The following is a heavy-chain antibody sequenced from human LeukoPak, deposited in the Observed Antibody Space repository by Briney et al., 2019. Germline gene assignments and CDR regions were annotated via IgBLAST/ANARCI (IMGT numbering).Heavy chain of an antibody. J-gene: IGHJ5*02. CDR3: AREIPKRFDP. CDR2: IYYSGST. Sequence: SETLSLTCTVSGGSISSHYWSWIRQPPGKGLEWIGYIYYSGSTNYDPSLKSRVTISVDTSKNQFSLKLSSVTAADTAVYYCAREIPKRFDPWGQGTLVTVSS. CDR1: GGSISSHY. V-gene: IGHV4-59*11.